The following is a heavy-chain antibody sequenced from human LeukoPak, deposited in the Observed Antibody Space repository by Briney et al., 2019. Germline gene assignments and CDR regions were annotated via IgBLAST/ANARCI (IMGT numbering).Heavy chain of an antibody. CDR2: INHSGST. J-gene: IGHJ4*02. Sequence: PSETLSLTCAVYGGSFSGYYWTWIRQPPGKELEWIGEINHSGSTNYNPSLKSRVTISVDTSKNQFSLKLSSVTAADTAVYYCARHGTGSSGYYAFLHYWGQGTLVTVSS. V-gene: IGHV4-34*01. D-gene: IGHD3-22*01. CDR3: ARHGTGSSGYYAFLHY. CDR1: GGSFSGYY.